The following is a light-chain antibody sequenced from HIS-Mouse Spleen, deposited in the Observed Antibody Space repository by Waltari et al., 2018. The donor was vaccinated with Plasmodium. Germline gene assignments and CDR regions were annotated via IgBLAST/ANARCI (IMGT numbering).Light chain of an antibody. Sequence: AIQSTQSPSSLFASVGDRVNITCRASQGIRNDLGWYQQKQGKAPKLLISAASSLQSGVPSRFSGSGSGTDFTLTISSLQPEDFATYYCLQDYNYPYTFGQGTKLEIK. CDR3: LQDYNYPYT. V-gene: IGKV1-6*01. J-gene: IGKJ2*01. CDR1: QGIRND. CDR2: AAS.